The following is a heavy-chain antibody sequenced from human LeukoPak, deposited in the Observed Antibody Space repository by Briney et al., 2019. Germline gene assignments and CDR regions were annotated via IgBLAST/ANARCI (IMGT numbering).Heavy chain of an antibody. CDR1: GFTFNHFG. CDR3: AKNGDRGAYCTGGTCYPYFYYYMDV. V-gene: IGHV3-30*02. CDR2: IRFDGSDK. D-gene: IGHD2-15*01. Sequence: PGGSLRLSCAASGFTFNHFGMHWVRQAPGKGLEWVAFIRFDGSDKYYADSVKGRFTISRDNSKNTLYLQMNSLRAEDTAIYYCAKNGDRGAYCTGGTCYPYFYYYMDVWGKGTTVTI. J-gene: IGHJ6*03.